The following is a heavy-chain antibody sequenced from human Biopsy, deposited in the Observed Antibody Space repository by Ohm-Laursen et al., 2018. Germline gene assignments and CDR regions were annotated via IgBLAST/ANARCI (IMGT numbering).Heavy chain of an antibody. CDR1: GVSISVDGYY. D-gene: IGHD1-26*01. V-gene: IGHV4-31*03. J-gene: IGHJ4*02. Sequence: TLSLTCIVSGVSISVDGYYWAWIRQLPGKGLDWIGYIYHSGTTYYNPSLKSRLTMSVDTSKNESSLRLGSVTAADTAVYFCATFRASWDTTQGGDYWGRGTLVTVSS. CDR2: IYHSGTT. CDR3: ATFRASWDTTQGGDY.